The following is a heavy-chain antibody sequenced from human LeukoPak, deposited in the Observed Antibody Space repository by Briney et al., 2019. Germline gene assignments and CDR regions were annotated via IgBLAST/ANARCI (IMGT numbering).Heavy chain of an antibody. Sequence: GGPLRLSCAASGVTFISYEMHWVRQAPGKGLEWVSYISSSGSTIYYADSVRGGFTVSRENAKNSLYLQVNSLRAEDTAVYYCARADILTGYFMDVWGKGTTVTVSS. J-gene: IGHJ6*03. CDR2: ISSSGSTI. D-gene: IGHD3-9*01. CDR3: ARADILTGYFMDV. CDR1: GVTFISYE. V-gene: IGHV3-48*03.